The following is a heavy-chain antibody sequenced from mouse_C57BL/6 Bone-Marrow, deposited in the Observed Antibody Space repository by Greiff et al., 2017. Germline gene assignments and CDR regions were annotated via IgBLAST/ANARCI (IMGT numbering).Heavy chain of an antibody. CDR3: ARGFSYYFDS. J-gene: IGHJ2*01. Sequence: VQLKQSGPVLVKPGASVKMSCKASGYTFTDYYMNWVKQSHGKSLEWIGVINPYNGGTSYNQKFKGKATLTVDKSSSTAYMELNSLTSEDSAVYYCARGFSYYFDSWGQGTTLTVSS. CDR2: INPYNGGT. V-gene: IGHV1-19*01. CDR1: GYTFTDYY.